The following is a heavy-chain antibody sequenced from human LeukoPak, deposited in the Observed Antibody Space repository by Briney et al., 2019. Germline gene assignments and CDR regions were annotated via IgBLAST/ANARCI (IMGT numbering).Heavy chain of an antibody. CDR2: ISYDGSNK. CDR3: AKDQDGAFDI. J-gene: IGHJ3*02. Sequence: PGGSLRLSCAASGFTFSSYGMHWVRRAPGKGLEWVAVISYDGSNKYYADSVKGRFTISRDNSKNTLYLQMNSLRAEDTAVYYCAKDQDGAFDIWGQGTMVTVSS. CDR1: GFTFSSYG. V-gene: IGHV3-30*18.